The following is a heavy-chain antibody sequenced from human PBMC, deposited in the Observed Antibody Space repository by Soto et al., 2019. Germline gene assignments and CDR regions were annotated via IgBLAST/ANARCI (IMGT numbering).Heavy chain of an antibody. V-gene: IGHV3-53*01. D-gene: IGHD3-22*01. Sequence: SLSYRAAGVKVISNDMSWVSKAQGKGLEWVSVIYSGGSTYYADSVKGRFTISRDNSKNTLYLQMNSLRAEDTAVYYCARTLAGYYDSSGYFFDYWGQGTLVTVSS. J-gene: IGHJ4*02. CDR3: ARTLAGYYDSSGYFFDY. CDR1: GVKVISND. CDR2: IYSGGST.